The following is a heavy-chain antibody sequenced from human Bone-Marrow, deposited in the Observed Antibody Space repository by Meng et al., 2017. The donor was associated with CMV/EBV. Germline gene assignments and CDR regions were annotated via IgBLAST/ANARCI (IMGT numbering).Heavy chain of an antibody. D-gene: IGHD7-27*01. CDR3: ARGGITHPWGYFGMAV. CDR2: SLQGGST. J-gene: IGHJ6*02. V-gene: IGHV4-38-2*02. Sequence: SETLSLTCTVSGYSLKRGYFWGWVRQPTGKGLEWIGSSLQGGSTYSYPSLKSRVAMSVDTSKNQFSLKLTSVTAADTAVYYCARGGITHPWGYFGMAVWGRGTTVTVSS. CDR1: GYSLKRGYF.